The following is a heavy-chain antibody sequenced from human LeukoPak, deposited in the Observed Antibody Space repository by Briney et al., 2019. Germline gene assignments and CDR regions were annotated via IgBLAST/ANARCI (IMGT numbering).Heavy chain of an antibody. J-gene: IGHJ6*02. CDR3: ARGLGSYTIRWYFFYVLDV. D-gene: IGHD3-10*01. V-gene: IGHV3-66*01. Sequence: LPGGPLRLPCAACGFTVSSKYANGPRRSPGRALVGGSFIFGGGSTYHTNLLKGRFTVSRNTSKKTPHSQMKSLETEDTGGFFCARGLGSYTIRWYFFYVLDVWGLGNTVTVSS. CDR2: IFGGGST. CDR1: GFTVSSKY.